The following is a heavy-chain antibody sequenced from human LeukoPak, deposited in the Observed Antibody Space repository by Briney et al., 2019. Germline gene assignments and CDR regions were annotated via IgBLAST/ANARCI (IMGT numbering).Heavy chain of an antibody. Sequence: GGSLSLSCAASGFTFSSYWMSWVRQAPGKGLEWVANIKQDGSEKYYVDSVKGRFTISRDNAKNSLYLQMNSLRAEDTALYYCARENANYYDSSGYQDYWGQGTLVTVSS. J-gene: IGHJ4*02. CDR2: IKQDGSEK. CDR3: ARENANYYDSSGYQDY. CDR1: GFTFSSYW. D-gene: IGHD3-22*01. V-gene: IGHV3-7*03.